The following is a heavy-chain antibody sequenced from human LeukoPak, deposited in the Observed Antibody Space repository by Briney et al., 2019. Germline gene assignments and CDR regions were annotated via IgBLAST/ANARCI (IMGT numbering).Heavy chain of an antibody. D-gene: IGHD3-10*01. Sequence: GESLKISCKGFGYSFSNYWIGWVRQMPGKGLEWMGIIYPDDSDTRYSPSFQGQVTISADKSITTAFLQWSSLKASDTAMYYCAIFGDKYGSGSYGDSWGQGTLVTVSS. CDR1: GYSFSNYW. CDR3: AIFGDKYGSGSYGDS. V-gene: IGHV5-51*01. CDR2: IYPDDSDT. J-gene: IGHJ4*02.